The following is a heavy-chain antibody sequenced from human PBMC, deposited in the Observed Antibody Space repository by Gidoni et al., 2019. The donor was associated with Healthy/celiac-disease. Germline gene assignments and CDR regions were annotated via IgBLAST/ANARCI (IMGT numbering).Heavy chain of an antibody. CDR1: GGSVSSGSYY. V-gene: IGHV4-61*03. D-gene: IGHD3-10*01. CDR3: ARSAPELLWFGELSGWFDP. J-gene: IGHJ5*02. Sequence: QVQLQESGPGLVKPSETLSLTCTVSGGSVSSGSYYWSWIRQPPGKGLEWLGYIYHSGTNSGSTNYNPSLKSRVTISVDTSKNFFSLKLSSVIAADTAVYYCARSAPELLWFGELSGWFDPWGQGTLVTVSS. CDR2: IYHSGTNSGST.